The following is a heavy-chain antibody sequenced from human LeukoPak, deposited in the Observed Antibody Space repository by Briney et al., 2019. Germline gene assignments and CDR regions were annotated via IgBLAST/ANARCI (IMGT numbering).Heavy chain of an antibody. CDR1: GFTFDDYA. CDR2: ISWNSGSI. CDR3: ARVLRAGSGSYPTYNWFDP. Sequence: PGRSLRLSCAASGFTFDDYAMHWVRQAPGKGLEWVSGISWNSGSIGYADSVKGRFTISRDNAKNSLYLQMNSLRAEDTAVYYCARVLRAGSGSYPTYNWFDPWGQGTLVTVSS. J-gene: IGHJ5*02. V-gene: IGHV3-9*01. D-gene: IGHD1-26*01.